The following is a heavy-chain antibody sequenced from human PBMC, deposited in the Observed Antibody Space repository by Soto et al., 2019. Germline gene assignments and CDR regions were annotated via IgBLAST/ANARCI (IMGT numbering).Heavy chain of an antibody. Sequence: SLRRSCAVSGIRFDDKARHGRRQAPEKGLEWVSGINWKSDIGYADSVKGRFTISRDNAENSLYLQMNSLRAEDTALYYCAISQDRGGRTTFIYWGQGTQVTVSS. CDR3: AISQDRGGRTTFIY. J-gene: IGHJ4*02. CDR1: GIRFDDKA. CDR2: INWKSDI. V-gene: IGHV3-9*01. D-gene: IGHD3-16*01.